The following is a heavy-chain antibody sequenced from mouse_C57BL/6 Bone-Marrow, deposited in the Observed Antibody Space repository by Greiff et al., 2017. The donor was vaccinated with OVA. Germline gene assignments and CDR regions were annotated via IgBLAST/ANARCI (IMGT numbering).Heavy chain of an antibody. D-gene: IGHD1-1*01. CDR3: ARYNYGSSAYYAMDY. CDR2: IHPNSGST. V-gene: IGHV1-64*01. CDR1: GYTFPSYW. J-gene: IGHJ4*01. Sequence: QVQLQQPGAELVKPGASVKLSCKASGYTFPSYWMHWVKQRPGQGLEWIGMIHPNSGSTNYNEKFKSKATLTVDKSSSTAYMQLSSLTSEDSAVYYCARYNYGSSAYYAMDYWGQGTSVTVSA.